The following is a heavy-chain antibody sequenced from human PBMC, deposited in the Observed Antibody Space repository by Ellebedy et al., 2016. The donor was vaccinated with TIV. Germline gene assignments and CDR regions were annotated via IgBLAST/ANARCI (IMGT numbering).Heavy chain of an antibody. V-gene: IGHV3-30*02. CDR2: IRYDGSNK. CDR3: AGLWFGDSHRDNSDY. D-gene: IGHD3-10*01. J-gene: IGHJ4*02. Sequence: GESLKISCAASGFTFSAYGMHWVRQAPGQGLEWVTYIRYDGSNKYYADSVKGRFTISRDNSKNTLFLEMNSLRAEDTAINYCAGLWFGDSHRDNSDYWGRGTLVTVSS. CDR1: GFTFSAYG.